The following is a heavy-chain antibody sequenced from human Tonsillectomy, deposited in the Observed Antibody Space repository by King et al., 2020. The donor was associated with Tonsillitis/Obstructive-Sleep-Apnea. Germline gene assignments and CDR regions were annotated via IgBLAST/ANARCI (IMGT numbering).Heavy chain of an antibody. Sequence: DVQLVESGGGLVQPGGSLRLSCAASGFSFSSYGMSWVRQAPGKGLEWVSAISGSGGSTYYADSVKGRFTISRDNSKNTLYLQMNSLRAEDTAVYYCAKDMPPDTTMGTMLPGMDVWGQGTTVTVSS. D-gene: IGHD5-18*01. J-gene: IGHJ6*02. CDR3: AKDMPPDTTMGTMLPGMDV. CDR2: ISGSGGST. V-gene: IGHV3-23*04. CDR1: GFSFSSYG.